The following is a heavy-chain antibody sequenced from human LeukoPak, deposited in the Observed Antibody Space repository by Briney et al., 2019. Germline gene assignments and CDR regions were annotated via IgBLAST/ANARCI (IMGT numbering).Heavy chain of an antibody. V-gene: IGHV5-51*01. CDR2: IYTGDSDT. D-gene: IGHD3-22*01. Sequence: LGESQEISCKGSGYSFTSYWIGWVRQMPGKGLEWMGIIYTGDSDTRYSPSFVGEVTNSADKSISTAYLQWSSLKASDTAMYYCARGLDDSSGYYHNWFDPWGQGTMATDSS. CDR3: ARGLDDSSGYYHNWFDP. J-gene: IGHJ5*02. CDR1: GYSFTSYW.